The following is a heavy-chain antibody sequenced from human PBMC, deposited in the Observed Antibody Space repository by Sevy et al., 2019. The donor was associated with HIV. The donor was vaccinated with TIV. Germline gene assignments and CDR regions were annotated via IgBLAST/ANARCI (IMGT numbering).Heavy chain of an antibody. D-gene: IGHD6-13*01. CDR3: AREGYSLGMDV. V-gene: IGHV4-34*01. CDR1: VGSFSGYY. CDR2: INHNGST. J-gene: IGHJ6*02. Sequence: SETLSLTCAVYVGSFSGYYWSWIRQPPGKGLEWIGEINHNGSTNYNPSLKSRVTISADTSKNQFSLNLSSVTAADTAVYYCAREGYSLGMDVWGQGTTVTVSS.